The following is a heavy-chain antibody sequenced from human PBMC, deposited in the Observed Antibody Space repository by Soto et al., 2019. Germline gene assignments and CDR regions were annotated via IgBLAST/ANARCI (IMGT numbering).Heavy chain of an antibody. J-gene: IGHJ6*02. D-gene: IGHD5-12*01. CDR3: ARLNRLRFYYYYGMDV. CDR1: ARSFSGYY. V-gene: IGHV4-34*01. Sequence: SETLSLTCTVYARSFSGYYWSWIRQPPGKGLEWIGEINHSGSTNYNPSLKSRVTISVDTSKNQFSLKLSSVTAADTAVYYCARLNRLRFYYYYGMDVWGQGTTVTVSS. CDR2: INHSGST.